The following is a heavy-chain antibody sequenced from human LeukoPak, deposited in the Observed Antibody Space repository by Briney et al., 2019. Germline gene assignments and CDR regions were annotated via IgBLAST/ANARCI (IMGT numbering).Heavy chain of an antibody. CDR1: GYTFTSYG. D-gene: IGHD6-13*01. J-gene: IGHJ6*03. CDR2: ISAYNGNT. V-gene: IGHV1-18*01. CDR3: ARDLFGEGTFSWYPNDYYYYYMDV. Sequence: GASVKVSCKASGYTFTSYGISWVRQAPGQGLEWMGWISAYNGNTNFAQKIQGRATLTTDTSTSTVYMELRSLRSDDTAVYYCARDLFGEGTFSWYPNDYYYYYMDVWGKGTTVTVSS.